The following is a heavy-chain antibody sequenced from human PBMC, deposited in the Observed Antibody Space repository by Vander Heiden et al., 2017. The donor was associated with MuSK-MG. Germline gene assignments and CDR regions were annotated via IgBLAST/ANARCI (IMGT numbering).Heavy chain of an antibody. Sequence: QLQLQESGPGLVKPSETLSLTCTVSGGSISSSSYYWGWIRQPPGKGLEWIGRIYYSGSTYYNPSLKSRVTISVDTSKNQFSLKLSSVTAADTAVYYCARQYYDYVWGSRYFDYWGQGNLVTVSS. J-gene: IGHJ4*02. CDR2: IYYSGST. V-gene: IGHV4-39*01. CDR1: GGSISSSSYY. CDR3: ARQYYDYVWGSRYFDY. D-gene: IGHD3-16*01.